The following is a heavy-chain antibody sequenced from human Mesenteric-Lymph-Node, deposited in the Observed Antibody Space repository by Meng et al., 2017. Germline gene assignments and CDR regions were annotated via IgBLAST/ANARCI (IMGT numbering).Heavy chain of an antibody. CDR1: GFTFSNNW. CDR2: VKYDGSAT. J-gene: IGHJ4*02. V-gene: IGHV3-7*01. D-gene: IGHD1/OR15-1a*01. Sequence: GESLKISCAASGFTFSNNWMAWVRQAPGKGLEWVATVKYDGSATSYVDSVKGRFTVSRDNTKNSLFLQMNSLRGDDTAMYFCARHKLAHRSFDSWGQGLPVTVSS. CDR3: ARHKLAHRSFDS.